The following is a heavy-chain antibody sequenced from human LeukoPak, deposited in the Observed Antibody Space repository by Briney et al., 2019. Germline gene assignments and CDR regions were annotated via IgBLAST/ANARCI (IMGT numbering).Heavy chain of an antibody. Sequence: GSLRLSCVASGFTFRTYAMSWVRQAPGKELEWVSGISGSGGTTYYADSVKGRFTISRDNSKNTLYLQMNSLRAEDTAVYYCAKDGPASGDYWGQGTLVTVSS. CDR3: AKDGPASGDY. J-gene: IGHJ4*02. CDR2: ISGSGGTT. V-gene: IGHV3-23*01. D-gene: IGHD2-2*01. CDR1: GFTFRTYA.